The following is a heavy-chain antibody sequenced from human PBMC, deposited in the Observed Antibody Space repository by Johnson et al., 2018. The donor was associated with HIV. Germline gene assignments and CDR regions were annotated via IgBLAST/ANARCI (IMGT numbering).Heavy chain of an antibody. CDR1: GFTFDDYA. V-gene: IGHV3-23*04. CDR2: ISGSGGST. D-gene: IGHD1-26*01. CDR3: AKRVGATGGAFDI. J-gene: IGHJ3*02. Sequence: VQVVESGGGLVQPGRSLRLSCAASGFTFDDYAMSWVRQAPGKGLEWVSAISGSGGSTYYADSVKGRFTISRDNSKNTLYLQMNSLRAEDTAVYYCAKRVGATGGAFDIWGQGTMVTVSS.